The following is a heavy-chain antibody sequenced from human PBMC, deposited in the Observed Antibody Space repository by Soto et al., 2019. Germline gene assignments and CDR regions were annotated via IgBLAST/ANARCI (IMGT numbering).Heavy chain of an antibody. D-gene: IGHD4-17*01. CDR3: ARRRASDYGGNHHPYYLDR. V-gene: IGHV4-39*01. CDR2: ISYSGRT. Sequence: QLQLQASGPGLVKPSETLSLTCTVSGASIITDNYFWIWIRQPPRRGLELIGSISYSGRTYDNPSLHSRVTISIGASKNQFSLKVTSVTTADTAVYYCARRRASDYGGNHHPYYLDRWCEGALVTVSS. J-gene: IGHJ4*02. CDR1: GASIITDNYF.